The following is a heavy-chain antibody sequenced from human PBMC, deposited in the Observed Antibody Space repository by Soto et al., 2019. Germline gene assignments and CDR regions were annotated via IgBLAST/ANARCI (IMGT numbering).Heavy chain of an antibody. V-gene: IGHV3-23*01. CDR1: GFTFSAYV. Sequence: GGSLRLSCAASGFTFSAYVMSWVRQAPGKGLEWVSSITSSGGGTYYADSVKGRFTVSRDNSKNTVYLQMNSLRDEDTAVYYCAKLTAAWGQGTLVTVYS. J-gene: IGHJ4*02. D-gene: IGHD6-13*01. CDR2: ITSSGGGT. CDR3: AKLTAA.